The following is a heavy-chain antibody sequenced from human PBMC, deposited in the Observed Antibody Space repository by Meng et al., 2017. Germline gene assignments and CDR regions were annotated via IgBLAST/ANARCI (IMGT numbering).Heavy chain of an antibody. Sequence: GESLKISCAASGFTFSSYAMHWVRQAPGKGLEWVAVISYDGSNKYYADSVKGRFTISRDNSKNTLYLQMNSLRAEDTAVYYCARDIRGYYYYGRDVWGQGTTVTVSS. CDR2: ISYDGSNK. CDR1: GFTFSSYA. V-gene: IGHV3-30*04. CDR3: ARDIRGYYYYGRDV. J-gene: IGHJ6*02. D-gene: IGHD3-10*01.